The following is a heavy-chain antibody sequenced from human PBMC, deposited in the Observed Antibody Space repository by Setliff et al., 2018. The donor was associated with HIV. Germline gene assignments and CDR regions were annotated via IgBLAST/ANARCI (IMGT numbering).Heavy chain of an antibody. D-gene: IGHD3-10*01. CDR1: GGSISSGSYY. V-gene: IGHV4-61*02. CDR3: ARLAEDYYDSGTWEVDY. J-gene: IGHJ4*01. Sequence: SETLSLTCNVSGGSISSGSYYWNWIRQPAGKGLEWIGRIYASGNTNYNPSLKGRVTISIDTSKNQFSLRLNSVTATDTAVYYCARLAEDYYDSGTWEVDYWAHGTLVTVSS. CDR2: IYASGNT.